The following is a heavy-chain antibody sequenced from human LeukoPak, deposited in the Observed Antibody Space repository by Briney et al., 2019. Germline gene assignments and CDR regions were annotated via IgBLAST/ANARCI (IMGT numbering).Heavy chain of an antibody. CDR1: GGTFSGNS. CDR2: FIPILNTT. J-gene: IGHJ4*02. D-gene: IGHD1-7*01. CDR3: ARETRDSNWNSVAYLDH. Sequence: SVKVSCKASGGTFSGNSITWVRQAPGQGLEWMGRFIPILNTTNYAQDFQGRVTLTADKSTSTAYMELLSLGSEDTAVYYCARETRDSNWNSVAYLDHWGQGTLVTVSS. V-gene: IGHV1-69*08.